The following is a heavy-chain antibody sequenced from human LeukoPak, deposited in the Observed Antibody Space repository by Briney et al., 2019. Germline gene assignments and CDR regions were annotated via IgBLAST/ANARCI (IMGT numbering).Heavy chain of an antibody. J-gene: IGHJ6*03. D-gene: IGHD2-2*01. CDR1: GCTFSSYA. CDR2: ISGSGGST. Sequence: GGSLRLSCAASGCTFSSYAMSWVRQAPGKGLEWVSAISGSGGSTYYADSVKGRFTISRDNSKNTLYLQMNSLRAEDTAVYYCAKSEGGLCSSTSCYYYYYYMDVWGKGTTVTVSS. CDR3: AKSEGGLCSSTSCYYYYYYMDV. V-gene: IGHV3-23*01.